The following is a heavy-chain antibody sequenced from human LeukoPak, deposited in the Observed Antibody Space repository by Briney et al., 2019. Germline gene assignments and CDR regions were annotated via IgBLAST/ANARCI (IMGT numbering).Heavy chain of an antibody. D-gene: IGHD3-22*01. CDR3: ARVHSYYGSSGYLDY. V-gene: IGHV4-34*01. CDR2: INHSGIA. J-gene: IGHJ4*02. Sequence: SETLSLTCAVYGGSFSGYYWSWIRQPPGKGLEWIGEINHSGIANYNPSLKSRVTISVDTSKNQFSLKLSSVTAADTAVYYCARVHSYYGSSGYLDYWGQGTLVTVSS. CDR1: GGSFSGYY.